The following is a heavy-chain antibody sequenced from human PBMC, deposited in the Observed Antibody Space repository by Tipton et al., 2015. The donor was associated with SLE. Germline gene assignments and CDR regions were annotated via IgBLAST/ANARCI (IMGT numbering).Heavy chain of an antibody. J-gene: IGHJ4*02. CDR2: INPNSGGT. CDR1: GYTFTGYY. Sequence: QSGPEVRKPGASVKVSCKASGYTFTGYYMHWVRQAPGQGLEWMGWINPNSGGTNYAQKFQGWVTMTRDTSISTAYMELSRLRSDDTAVYYCARGGLAAAGRFDYWGQGTLVTVSS. V-gene: IGHV1-2*04. D-gene: IGHD6-13*01. CDR3: ARGGLAAAGRFDY.